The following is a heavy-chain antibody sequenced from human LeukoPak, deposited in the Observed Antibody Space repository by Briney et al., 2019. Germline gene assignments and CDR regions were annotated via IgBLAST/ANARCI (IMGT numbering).Heavy chain of an antibody. D-gene: IGHD1-26*01. V-gene: IGHV4-61*01. CDR3: ARDYRLVGAWETYSYGVDV. Sequence: SETLSLTCTVSGDSVSSGHNFWAWIRQTPGRGLEWLGDIFYTGVSNYNPSLKGRISISVDTSRNHFSLMLGAVAAADAAVYYCARDYRLVGAWETYSYGVDVWGRGTTVIVSA. CDR1: GDSVSSGHNF. J-gene: IGHJ6*04. CDR2: IFYTGVS.